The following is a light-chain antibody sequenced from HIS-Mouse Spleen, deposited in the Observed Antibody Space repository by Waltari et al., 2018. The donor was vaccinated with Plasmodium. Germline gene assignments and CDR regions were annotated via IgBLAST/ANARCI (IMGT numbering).Light chain of an antibody. J-gene: IGLJ2*01. CDR1: ALPKKY. Sequence: SYELTQPPSVSVSPAQPARITCSGDALPKKYAYWYQQKSGQAPVLVIYEDSKRPSGIPERFSGSSSGTMATLTISGAQVEDEADYYCQVWDSSSDHPVFGGGTKLTVL. CDR3: QVWDSSSDHPV. CDR2: EDS. V-gene: IGLV3-10*01.